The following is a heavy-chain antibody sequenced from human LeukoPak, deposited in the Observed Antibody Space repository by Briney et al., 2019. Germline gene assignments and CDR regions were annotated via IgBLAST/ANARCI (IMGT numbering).Heavy chain of an antibody. CDR1: GFTVSSNY. CDR3: ARDSLKYYFDY. V-gene: IGHV3-66*01. Sequence: GGSLRLSCAASGFTVSSNYMSWVRQAPGKGLEWVSVIYSGGSTYYADSVKGRFTISRDNSKNTLYLQMNSLRAEDTAVYYCARDSLKYYFDYWGQETLVTVSS. CDR2: IYSGGST. J-gene: IGHJ4*02.